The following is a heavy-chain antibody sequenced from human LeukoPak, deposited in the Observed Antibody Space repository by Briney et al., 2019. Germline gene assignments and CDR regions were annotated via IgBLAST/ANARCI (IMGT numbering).Heavy chain of an antibody. D-gene: IGHD6-6*01. CDR1: GYSFTSYW. J-gene: IGHJ3*02. Sequence: HGESLKISCKSSGYSFTSYWIGWVRQMPEKGLEWMGIIYPRDSDIRYSPSFQGQVTISGDKSISTAYLQRSSLKASDTAMYYCARRQLDGEAFDIWGQGTMVTVSS. CDR2: IYPRDSDI. CDR3: ARRQLDGEAFDI. V-gene: IGHV5-51*01.